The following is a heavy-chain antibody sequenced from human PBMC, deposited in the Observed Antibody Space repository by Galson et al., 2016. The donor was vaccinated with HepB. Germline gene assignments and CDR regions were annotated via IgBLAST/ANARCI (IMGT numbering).Heavy chain of an antibody. J-gene: IGHJ4*02. CDR1: GVNVRNNY. CDR2: IHSGDDT. CDR3: ARFLSSPHYYFDY. V-gene: IGHV3-53*01. Sequence: SLRLSCAASGVNVRNNYMSWARQAPGKGLEWVSVIHSGDDTYYADSVKGRFTISRDNFRNTLSLQMNSLRGEDTAVYFCARFLSSPHYYFDYWGQGALVTVSS.